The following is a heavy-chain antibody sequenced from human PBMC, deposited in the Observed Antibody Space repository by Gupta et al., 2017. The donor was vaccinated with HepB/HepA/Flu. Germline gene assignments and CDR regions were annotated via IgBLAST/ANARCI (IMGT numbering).Heavy chain of an antibody. J-gene: IGHJ4*02. CDR1: GFTVSSNY. CDR2: IYSGGSK. Sequence: EVPLVESGGGLVQPGGSLRLSCAASGFTVSSNYMSWVRQAPGKGLEWVSVIYSGGSKYYADSVKGRFTISRHNSKNTLYLQMNSLRAEDTAVYYCARGGGKRAIDYWGQGTLVTVSS. D-gene: IGHD4-23*01. V-gene: IGHV3-53*04. CDR3: ARGGGKRAIDY.